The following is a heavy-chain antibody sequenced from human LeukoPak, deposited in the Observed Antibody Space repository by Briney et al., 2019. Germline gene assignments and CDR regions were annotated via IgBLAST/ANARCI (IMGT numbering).Heavy chain of an antibody. CDR1: GIIFSSDA. Sequence: GGSLRLSCAASGIIFSSDAMTWVRQAPGKGLEWVSSISSSSSYIYYADSVKGRFTISRDNAKNSLYLQMNSLRAEDTAVYFCARSLLSGSYYYGLDYWGQGTLVTVSS. CDR2: ISSSSSYI. CDR3: ARSLLSGSYYYGLDY. V-gene: IGHV3-21*01. J-gene: IGHJ4*02. D-gene: IGHD3-10*01.